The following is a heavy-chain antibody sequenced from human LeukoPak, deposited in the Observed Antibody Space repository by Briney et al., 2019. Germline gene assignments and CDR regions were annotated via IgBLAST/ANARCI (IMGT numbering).Heavy chain of an antibody. CDR3: ARDRLVAPYYYYMDV. Sequence: PGGSLRLSCAASGFTFSDYYTSWIRQAPGKGLEWVSYISSSGSTIYYADSVKGRFTISRDNAKNSLYLQMNSLRAEDTAVYYCARDRLVAPYYYYMDVWGKGTTVTVSS. D-gene: IGHD5-12*01. V-gene: IGHV3-11*01. CDR2: ISSSGSTI. CDR1: GFTFSDYY. J-gene: IGHJ6*03.